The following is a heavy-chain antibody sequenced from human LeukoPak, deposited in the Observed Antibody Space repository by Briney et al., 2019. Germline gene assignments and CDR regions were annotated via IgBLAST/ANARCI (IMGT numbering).Heavy chain of an antibody. D-gene: IGHD2-2*01. V-gene: IGHV4-34*01. CDR2: INHSGST. Sequence: SETLSLTCAVYGGSFSDYYWSWIRQPPGKGLEWIGEINHSGSTNCNPSLKSRVTISVDTSKNKFSLKLSSVTAADTAVYYCASNVVVTGTGWFDPWGQGTLVTVSS. CDR1: GGSFSDYY. J-gene: IGHJ5*02. CDR3: ASNVVVTGTGWFDP.